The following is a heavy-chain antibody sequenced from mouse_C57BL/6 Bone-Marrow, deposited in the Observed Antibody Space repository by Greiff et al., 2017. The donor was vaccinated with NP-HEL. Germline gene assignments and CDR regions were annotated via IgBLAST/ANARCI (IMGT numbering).Heavy chain of an antibody. V-gene: IGHV5-4*01. CDR3: ARDTSLPYYYGSSYYAMDY. Sequence: EVQLVESGGGLVKPGGSLKLSCAASGFTFSSYAMSWVRQTPEKRLEWVATISDGGSYTYYPDNVKGRFTISRDNAKNNLYLQMSHLKSEDTAMYYCARDTSLPYYYGSSYYAMDYWGQGTSVTVSS. J-gene: IGHJ4*01. CDR1: GFTFSSYA. D-gene: IGHD1-1*01. CDR2: ISDGGSYT.